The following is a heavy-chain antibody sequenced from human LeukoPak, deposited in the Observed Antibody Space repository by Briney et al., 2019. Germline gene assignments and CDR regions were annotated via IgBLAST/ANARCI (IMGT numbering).Heavy chain of an antibody. CDR1: GFTFSSYA. CDR3: TRGSSSYRFDY. CDR2: ISSSGSTI. V-gene: IGHV3-48*03. Sequence: GGSLRLSCAASGFTFSSYAMNWVRQAPGKGLEWVSYISSSGSTIYYADSVKGRFTISRDNTKNSLSLQMNSLRAEDTAVYYCTRGSSSYRFDYWGQGTLVTVSS. D-gene: IGHD3-22*01. J-gene: IGHJ4*02.